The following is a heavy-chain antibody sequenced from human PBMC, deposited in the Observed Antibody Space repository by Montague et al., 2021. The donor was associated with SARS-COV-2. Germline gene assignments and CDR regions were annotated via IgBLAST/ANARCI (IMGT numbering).Heavy chain of an antibody. D-gene: IGHD4-11*01. CDR2: IYYSGST. CDR1: GGSISSSSYY. J-gene: IGHJ6*02. Sequence: SETLSLTCTVSGGSISSSSYYWGWIRQPPGKGLEWIGRIYYSGSTYFNPSLKSRVTISVDTSKNQFSLKLSSVTAADTAVYYCARHASYDYSKDRYYYYYHGMDVWGQGTTVTVSS. CDR3: ARHASYDYSKDRYYYYYHGMDV. V-gene: IGHV4-39*01.